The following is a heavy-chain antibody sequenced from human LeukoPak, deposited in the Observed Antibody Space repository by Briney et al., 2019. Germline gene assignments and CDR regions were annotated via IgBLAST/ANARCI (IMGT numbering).Heavy chain of an antibody. D-gene: IGHD3-10*01. CDR3: ARDVWFGDYRWFDP. J-gene: IGHJ5*02. CDR2: IKQDGSEK. V-gene: IGHV3-7*01. CDR1: GFTFSSYW. Sequence: GGSLRLSCAASGFTFSSYWMSWVRQAAGKGLEWVANIKQDGSEKYYVDSVKGRFTISRDNSKNTLYLQMSSLRAEDTAVYFCARDVWFGDYRWFDPWGQGTLVTVSS.